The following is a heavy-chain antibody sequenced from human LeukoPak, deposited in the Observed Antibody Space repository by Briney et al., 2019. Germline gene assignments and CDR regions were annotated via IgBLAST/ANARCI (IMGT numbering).Heavy chain of an antibody. J-gene: IGHJ4*02. Sequence: GGSLRLFCAASGFTFSSYGMHCVRQAPGKGLEWVAVISYDGSNKYYAGSVKGRFTISRDNSKNTLYLQMNSLRAEDTAMYYCARDRTYYFDDWGQGTLVTVSS. CDR3: ARDRTYYFDD. D-gene: IGHD3/OR15-3a*01. CDR2: ISYDGSNK. V-gene: IGHV3-30*03. CDR1: GFTFSSYG.